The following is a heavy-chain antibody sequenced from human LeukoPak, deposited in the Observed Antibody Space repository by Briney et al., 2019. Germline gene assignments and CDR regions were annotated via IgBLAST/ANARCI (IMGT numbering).Heavy chain of an antibody. CDR3: AKITTN. J-gene: IGHJ4*02. CDR2: ITGSGGTT. V-gene: IGHV3-23*01. Sequence: GGSLRLSCAASGFTFSSSSMSWVRQAPGKGLEWVSTITGSGGTTYYADSVKGRFTISRDNSKNTLYLQMHSLRAEDTAVYYCAKITTNWGQGTLVTVSS. D-gene: IGHD1-1*01. CDR1: GFTFSSSS.